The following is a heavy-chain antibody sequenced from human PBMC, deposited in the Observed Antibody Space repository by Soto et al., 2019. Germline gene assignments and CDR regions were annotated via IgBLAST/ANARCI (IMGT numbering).Heavy chain of an antibody. Sequence: SETLSLTCTVSGDSISSAGYSWGWIRQPPGKGLEYIGTIYYSGNTYYNSSLMSRVTISLDTSKNQFSLKLSSVTAADTAVYYCARSVDPWGQGTLVTVSS. V-gene: IGHV4-39*07. CDR2: IYYSGNT. CDR3: ARSVDP. CDR1: GDSISSAGYS. J-gene: IGHJ5*02.